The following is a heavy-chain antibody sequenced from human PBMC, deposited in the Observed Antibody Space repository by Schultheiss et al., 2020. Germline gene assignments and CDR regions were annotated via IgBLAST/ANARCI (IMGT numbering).Heavy chain of an antibody. Sequence: SETLSLTCTVSGGSISSSSYYWGWIRQPPGKGLEWIGEIYHSGSTNYNPSLKRRVTISVDTSKNQFSLKLSSVTAADTAVYYCARKGSYSSGWDIPRNWFDPWGQGTLVNVSS. V-gene: IGHV4-39*07. CDR1: GGSISSSSYY. J-gene: IGHJ5*02. CDR3: ARKGSYSSGWDIPRNWFDP. D-gene: IGHD6-19*01. CDR2: IYHSGST.